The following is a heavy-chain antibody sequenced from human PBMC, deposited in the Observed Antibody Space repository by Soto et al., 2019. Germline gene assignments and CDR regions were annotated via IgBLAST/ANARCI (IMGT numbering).Heavy chain of an antibody. D-gene: IGHD3-22*01. CDR2: VYHSGRT. CDR1: GYSITTGYY. Sequence: PSETLSLTCAVSGYSITTGYYWGWVRRPPGKGLEWIGSVYHSGRTSYNPSLESRVTISVDTSKNQFSLRLSSVTAADTAVYYCARGVNYYDSSGFYPRDYWGQGILVTAPQ. V-gene: IGHV4-38-2*01. J-gene: IGHJ4*02. CDR3: ARGVNYYDSSGFYPRDY.